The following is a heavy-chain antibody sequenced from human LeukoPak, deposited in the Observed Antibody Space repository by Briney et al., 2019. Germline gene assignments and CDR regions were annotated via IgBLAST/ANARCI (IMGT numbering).Heavy chain of an antibody. D-gene: IGHD1-7*01. Sequence: SVKVSCKASGGTFSSYAISWVRQAPGQGLEWMGGIIPIFGTANYAQKFQGRVTITADESTSTAYMELSSLRSEDTAVYYCARDHTVSYNWNYYFDYWGQGTLVTVSS. V-gene: IGHV1-69*13. J-gene: IGHJ4*02. CDR2: IIPIFGTA. CDR1: GGTFSSYA. CDR3: ARDHTVSYNWNYYFDY.